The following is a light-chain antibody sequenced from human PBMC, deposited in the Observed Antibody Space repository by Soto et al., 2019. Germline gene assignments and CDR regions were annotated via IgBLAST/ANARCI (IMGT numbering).Light chain of an antibody. Sequence: EIVLTQSPGTLSLSPGEGATLSFSSSQSVSSSYIAWYQQRPGQTPSLLIYGASTRATGIPDRFSGSGSGTHFTLTISRLEPGDFAVYYCHQYGSSPATFGQGTKVDIK. V-gene: IGKV3-20*01. CDR2: GAS. CDR1: QSVSSSY. CDR3: HQYGSSPAT. J-gene: IGKJ1*01.